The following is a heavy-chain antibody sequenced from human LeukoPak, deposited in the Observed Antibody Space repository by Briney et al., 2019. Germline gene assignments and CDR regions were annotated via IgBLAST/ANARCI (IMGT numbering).Heavy chain of an antibody. CDR2: IRYDGSNK. D-gene: IGHD3-22*01. CDR1: GFTFSSYG. CDR3: ARGGWYYYDSSGYYADY. J-gene: IGHJ4*02. V-gene: IGHV3-30*02. Sequence: GGSLRLSCAASGFTFSSYGMHWVRQAPGKGLEWVAFIRYDGSNKYYADSVKGRFTISRDNSKNTLYLQMNSLRAEDTAVYYCARGGWYYYDSSGYYADYWGQGTLVTVSS.